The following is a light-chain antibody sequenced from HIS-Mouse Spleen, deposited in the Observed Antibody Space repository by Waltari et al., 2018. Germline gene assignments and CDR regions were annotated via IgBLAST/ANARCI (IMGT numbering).Light chain of an antibody. Sequence: QSALTQPASVSGSPGQSITIPCPGTSRDVWSYNLFPGYQQHPGKAPKLMIYEGSKRPSGVSNRFSGSKSGNTASLTISGLQAEDEADYYCCSYAGSSTLFGGGTKLTVL. CDR1: SRDVWSYNL. V-gene: IGLV2-23*01. J-gene: IGLJ2*01. CDR3: CSYAGSSTL. CDR2: EGS.